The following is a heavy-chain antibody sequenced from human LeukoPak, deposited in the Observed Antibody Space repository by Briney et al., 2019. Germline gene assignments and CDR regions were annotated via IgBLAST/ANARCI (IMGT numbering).Heavy chain of an antibody. J-gene: IGHJ3*02. D-gene: IGHD1-26*01. Sequence: GESLKISCKGSGYSFTNYWIGWVRQMPGKGLEWMGIMYPGDSDTKYSPSFQGHVTISADKAISTAYLQWSSLKASDTAIYYCAKLTGRSYPHHDAFDIWGQGTMVTVSS. CDR1: GYSFTNYW. CDR2: MYPGDSDT. V-gene: IGHV5-51*01. CDR3: AKLTGRSYPHHDAFDI.